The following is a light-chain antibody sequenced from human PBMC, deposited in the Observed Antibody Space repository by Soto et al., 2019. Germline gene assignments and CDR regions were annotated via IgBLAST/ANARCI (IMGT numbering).Light chain of an antibody. CDR3: QQSLNTPRT. Sequence: DIQMPQSPSSLSASIGDRVSMTCRAGQSISSYLNWYQHKPGKAPKLLIFAASSLQSGVPSRFSGSGSGTDFTLTISSLQPEDFGTYYCQQSLNTPRTFGQGTMVAIK. V-gene: IGKV1-39*01. CDR1: QSISSY. CDR2: AAS. J-gene: IGKJ1*01.